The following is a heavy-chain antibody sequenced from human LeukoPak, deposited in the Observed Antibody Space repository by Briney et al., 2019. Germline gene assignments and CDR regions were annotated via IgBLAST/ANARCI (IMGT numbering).Heavy chain of an antibody. Sequence: GGSLRLSCAASGFTFSSYWMSWGRQAPGKGLEWVANIKQDGSDKYYADSAKGRFTISRENAKNSLYLQMNSLRAEDTAVYYCARDDIWFGESPFDYWGQGTLVTVSS. CDR1: GFTFSSYW. D-gene: IGHD3-10*01. J-gene: IGHJ4*02. V-gene: IGHV3-7*01. CDR3: ARDDIWFGESPFDY. CDR2: IKQDGSDK.